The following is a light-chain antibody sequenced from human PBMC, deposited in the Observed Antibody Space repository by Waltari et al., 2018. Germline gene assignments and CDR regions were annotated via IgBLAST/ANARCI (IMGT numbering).Light chain of an antibody. CDR1: QSVSSY. V-gene: IGKV3-11*01. Sequence: EIVLTQSPATLSLSPGERATLSCRASQSVSSYLAWYQQKPGQAPRLLIYDASDRATGIPARFTGSESGTDFTLTISSLEPEDFAVYYCQQRTNSRTFGQGTKVEIK. J-gene: IGKJ1*01. CDR3: QQRTNSRT. CDR2: DAS.